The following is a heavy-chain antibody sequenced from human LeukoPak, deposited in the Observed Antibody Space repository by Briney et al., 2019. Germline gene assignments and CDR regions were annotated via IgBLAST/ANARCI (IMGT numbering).Heavy chain of an antibody. Sequence: PGGSLRLSCAASGFTFSSYAMSWVRQAPGKGLEWVSAISGSGGSTYYADSVKGRFTISRDNSKNTLYLQMNSLRAEDTAVYYCAKGALQGAAVGDYYYYGMDVWGQGTTVTVSS. CDR1: GFTFSSYA. CDR3: AKGALQGAAVGDYYYYGMDV. CDR2: ISGSGGST. V-gene: IGHV3-23*01. D-gene: IGHD6-25*01. J-gene: IGHJ6*02.